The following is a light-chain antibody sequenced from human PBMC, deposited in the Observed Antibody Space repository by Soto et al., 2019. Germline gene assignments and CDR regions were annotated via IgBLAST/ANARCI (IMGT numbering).Light chain of an antibody. CDR3: GTWDSSLSAYYV. V-gene: IGLV1-51*01. CDR1: SGSIASYY. CDR2: DNN. Sequence: QSVLTQPHSVSESPGKTLTISCTRSSGSIASYYVSWYQQLPGTAPKLLIYDNNKRPSGIPDRFSGSKSGTSATLGITGLQTGDEADYYCGTWDSSLSAYYVFGTGTKVTVL. J-gene: IGLJ1*01.